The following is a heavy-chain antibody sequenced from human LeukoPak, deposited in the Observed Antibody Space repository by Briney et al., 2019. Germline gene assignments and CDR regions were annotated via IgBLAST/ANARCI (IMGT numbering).Heavy chain of an antibody. CDR1: GFTVGNNY. D-gene: IGHD4/OR15-4a*01. V-gene: IGHV3-66*01. CDR3: AKSGLSRFDY. J-gene: IGHJ4*02. CDR2: IYSGGST. Sequence: PGGSLRLSCAASGFTVGNNYMAWVRQVPGKGLEWVSFIYSGGSTYYADSVKGRFSISRDSSKNTLSLQMNSLRAEDTAVYYCAKSGLSRFDYWGQGTLVTVSS.